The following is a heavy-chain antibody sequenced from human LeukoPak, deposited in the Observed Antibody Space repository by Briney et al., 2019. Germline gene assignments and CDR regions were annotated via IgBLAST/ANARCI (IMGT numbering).Heavy chain of an antibody. Sequence: ASQTLSLTCTVSGGSISSGSYYWSWIRQPAGKGLEWIGRIYTSGSTTYNPSLQSRVTISVDTSKNQFSLKLSSVTAADTAVYYCARDQGQGYYYYYMDVWGKGTTVTVSS. CDR1: GGSISSGSYY. CDR2: IYTSGST. V-gene: IGHV4-61*02. CDR3: ARDQGQGYYYYYMDV. J-gene: IGHJ6*03.